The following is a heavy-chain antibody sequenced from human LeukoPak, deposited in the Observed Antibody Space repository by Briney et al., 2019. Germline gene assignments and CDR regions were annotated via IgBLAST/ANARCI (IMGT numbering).Heavy chain of an antibody. D-gene: IGHD1-14*01. CDR1: GGSISSSSYY. Sequence: SETLSLTCTVSGGSISSSSYYWGWIRQPPGKGLEWIGSIYYSGDMYYNPSLKSRVTISVDTSKNQFSLKLSSVTAADTAVYYCARVYYSYVFDPWGQGTLVTASS. CDR3: ARVYYSYVFDP. CDR2: IYYSGDM. V-gene: IGHV4-39*07. J-gene: IGHJ5*02.